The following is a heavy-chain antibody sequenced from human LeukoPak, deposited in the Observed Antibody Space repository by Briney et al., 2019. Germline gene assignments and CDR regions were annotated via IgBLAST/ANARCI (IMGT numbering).Heavy chain of an antibody. CDR1: GGSISSYY. Sequence: SETLSLTCTVSGGSISSYYWSWIRQPPGKGLEWIGYIYYSGSTYYNPSLKSRVTISVDTSKNQFSLKLSSVTAADTAVYYCARGWSVLLWFGEPPRHFDYWGQGTLVTVSS. J-gene: IGHJ4*02. CDR2: IYYSGST. V-gene: IGHV4-30-4*08. CDR3: ARGWSVLLWFGEPPRHFDY. D-gene: IGHD3-10*01.